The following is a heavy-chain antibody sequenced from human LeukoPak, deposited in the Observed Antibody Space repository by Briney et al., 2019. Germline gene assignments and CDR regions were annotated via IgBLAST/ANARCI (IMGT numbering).Heavy chain of an antibody. CDR1: GYTFTSYY. CDR3: ARGRYYDYVWGSFPFDP. J-gene: IGHJ5*02. V-gene: IGHV1-46*01. CDR2: INPSGGST. Sequence: ASVKVSCKASGYTFTSYYMHWVRQAPGQGLEWMGIINPSGGSTSYAQKFQGRVTMTRDTSTSTVYMELSSLRSEDTAVYYCARGRYYDYVWGSFPFDPWGQGTLVTVSS. D-gene: IGHD3-16*01.